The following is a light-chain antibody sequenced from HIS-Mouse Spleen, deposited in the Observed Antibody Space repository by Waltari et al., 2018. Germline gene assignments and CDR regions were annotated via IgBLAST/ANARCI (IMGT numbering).Light chain of an antibody. CDR3: KSRDSSGNHWV. J-gene: IGLJ3*02. CDR2: GKN. V-gene: IGLV3-19*01. CDR1: SLRSYY. Sequence: SSELTQDPAVSVALGQTVRITCQGDSLRSYYASWYQQKPGQAPVLVIYGKNNRPSGIPDRFSGSSSGNTASLTIPEAQAEDEAEYYGKSRDSSGNHWVFGGGTKLTVL.